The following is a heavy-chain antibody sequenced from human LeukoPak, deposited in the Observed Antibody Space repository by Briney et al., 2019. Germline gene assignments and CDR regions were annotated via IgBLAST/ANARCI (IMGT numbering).Heavy chain of an antibody. CDR1: GYSFTGYY. CDR3: ATDRSMAVAAQFDY. CDR2: INPNSGGT. Sequence: ASVKVSCKASGYSFTGYYIRWVRQAPGQGLEWMGWINPNSGGTNYAQKFQGRVTMTRDTSISTAYMELSRLRSDDTAVYYCATDRSMAVAAQFDYWGQGTLVTVSS. D-gene: IGHD6-19*01. J-gene: IGHJ4*02. V-gene: IGHV1-2*02.